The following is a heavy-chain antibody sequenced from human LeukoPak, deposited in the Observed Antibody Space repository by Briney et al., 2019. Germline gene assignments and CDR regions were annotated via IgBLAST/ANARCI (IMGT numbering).Heavy chain of an antibody. V-gene: IGHV3-21*01. Sequence: GGSPRLSCAASGFTFSSYSMNWVRQAPGKGLEWVSSISSSSSYIYYADSVKGRFTISRDNAKNSLYLQMNSLRAEDTAVYYCARDSDGDYAPGDIWGQGTMVTVSS. D-gene: IGHD4-17*01. J-gene: IGHJ3*02. CDR1: GFTFSSYS. CDR3: ARDSDGDYAPGDI. CDR2: ISSSSSYI.